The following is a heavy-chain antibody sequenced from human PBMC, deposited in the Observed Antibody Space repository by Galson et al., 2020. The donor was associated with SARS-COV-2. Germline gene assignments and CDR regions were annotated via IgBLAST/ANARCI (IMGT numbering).Heavy chain of an antibody. CDR1: GGSISSSSYY. CDR2: IYYSGST. CDR3: ARHYYDGSGFFFIYYFDY. D-gene: IGHD3-22*01. V-gene: IGHV4-39*01. Sequence: SETLSLTCTVSGGSISSSSYYWGWIRQPPGKGLEWIGSIYYSGSTYYNPSLKSRVTISVDTSKIQFSLKLISVTAADTAVYYCARHYYDGSGFFFIYYFDYWGQGTLVTVSS. J-gene: IGHJ4*02.